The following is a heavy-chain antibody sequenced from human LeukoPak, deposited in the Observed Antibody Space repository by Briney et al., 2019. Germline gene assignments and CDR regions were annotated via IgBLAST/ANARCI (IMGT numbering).Heavy chain of an antibody. Sequence: QRGRCLRPSCAASGFTFSSYGIHWVRQAPRKGLGWVAIISYDGSNKYYADSVKGRFTISRDNSKNTLYLQMNSLRAEDTAVYYCAKDPSEQWLPNYFDYWGQGTLVTVSS. CDR1: GFTFSSYG. CDR2: ISYDGSNK. D-gene: IGHD6-19*01. CDR3: AKDPSEQWLPNYFDY. V-gene: IGHV3-30*18. J-gene: IGHJ4*02.